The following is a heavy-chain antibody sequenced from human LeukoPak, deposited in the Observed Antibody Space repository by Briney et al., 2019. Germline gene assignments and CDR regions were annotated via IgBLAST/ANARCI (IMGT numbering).Heavy chain of an antibody. CDR2: INLNSGGT. CDR3: ARGRHIVVVVAATTPPRY. V-gene: IGHV1-2*02. CDR1: GYAFTGYY. J-gene: IGHJ4*02. D-gene: IGHD2-15*01. Sequence: ASVKVSCKASGYAFTGYYKHWVRHAPGQGLELMGWINLNSGGTNYAQKVQGRVTMTSNTSISTDYMELSRLRSDDTDVYYCARGRHIVVVVAATTPPRYWGQGTLVTVSS.